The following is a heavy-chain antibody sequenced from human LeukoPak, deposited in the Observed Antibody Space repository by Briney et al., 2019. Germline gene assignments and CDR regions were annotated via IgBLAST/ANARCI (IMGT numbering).Heavy chain of an antibody. J-gene: IGHJ4*02. CDR2: IYYSGST. Sequence: SQTLSLTCTVSGGSISSNGYYWSWIRQQPGKGLEWIGYIYYSGSTYYNPSLKSRVTISVDTSKNQFSLKLSSVTAADTAVYYCARQDPYFDYWGQGTLVTVSS. CDR1: GGSISSNGYY. V-gene: IGHV4-30-2*03. CDR3: ARQDPYFDY.